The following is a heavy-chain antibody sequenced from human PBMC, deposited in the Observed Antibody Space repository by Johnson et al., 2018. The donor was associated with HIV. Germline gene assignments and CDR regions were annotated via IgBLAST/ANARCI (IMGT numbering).Heavy chain of an antibody. V-gene: IGHV3-20*04. J-gene: IGHJ3*02. Sequence: EVQLVESGGGVVRPGGSLRLSCAASGFTFDDYGMSWVRQAPGKGLEWVSGINWTGGSTGYADSVKGRFTISRDNAKNSLYLQINSLRAEDTALYCCARGSGSYYSNAFDIWGQGTMVTVSS. D-gene: IGHD1-26*01. CDR2: INWTGGST. CDR3: ARGSGSYYSNAFDI. CDR1: GFTFDDYG.